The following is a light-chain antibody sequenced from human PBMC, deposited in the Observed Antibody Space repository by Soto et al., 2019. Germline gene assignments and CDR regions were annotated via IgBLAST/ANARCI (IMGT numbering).Light chain of an antibody. V-gene: IGLV4-69*01. CDR1: SGHSNYA. CDR3: QTWGSGIVV. CDR2: LNSDGSH. J-gene: IGLJ2*01. Sequence: QPVLTQSPSASASLGASVKLTCTLSSGHSNYAIAWHQQQSEKGPRYLMKLNSDGSHSKGDGIPDRFSGSSSGAERYLTISSLQSEDEADYDCQTWGSGIVVFGGGTKLTVL.